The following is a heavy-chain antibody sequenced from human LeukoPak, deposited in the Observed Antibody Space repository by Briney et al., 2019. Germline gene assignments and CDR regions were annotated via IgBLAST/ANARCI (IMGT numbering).Heavy chain of an antibody. J-gene: IGHJ4*02. D-gene: IGHD3-22*01. CDR3: ARARGVASSGYLILDY. V-gene: IGHV3-33*01. CDR2: LWYDGSNK. CDR1: GFTFSSYG. Sequence: GGSLRLSCAAYGFTFSSYGMHWVRQAPGKGLEWVALLWYDGSNKYYADSVKGRFTISRDNSKNTLYLQMNSLRAEDTAVYYCARARGVASSGYLILDYWGQGTLVTVSS.